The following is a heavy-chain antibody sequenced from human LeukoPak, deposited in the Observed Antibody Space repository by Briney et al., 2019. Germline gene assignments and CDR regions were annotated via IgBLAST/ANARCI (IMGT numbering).Heavy chain of an antibody. CDR2: IYYSGTT. J-gene: IGHJ5*02. CDR3: ARDQGAVAGIDP. V-gene: IGHV4-4*02. Sequence: PSGTLSLTCAVSGGSISSSNWWSWVRQTPGKGLEWIGSIYYSGTTYYNPSLESRVTISIDTSKNQFSVKLTSVTAADTAVYYCARDQGAVAGIDPWGQGTLVTVSS. CDR1: GGSISSSNW. D-gene: IGHD6-19*01.